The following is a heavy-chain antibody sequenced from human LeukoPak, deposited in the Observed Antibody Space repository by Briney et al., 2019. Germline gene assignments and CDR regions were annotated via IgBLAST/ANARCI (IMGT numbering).Heavy chain of an antibody. V-gene: IGHV4-59*01. CDR1: GGSISNYY. J-gene: IGHJ4*02. CDR3: ARTSQADY. CDR2: IYYSGST. Sequence: SETLSLTCTVSGGSISNYYWSWIRQPPGKGLEWIGYIYYSGSTNYNPSLKSRVTISVDTSKNQFSLKLTSVTAADTAVYYCARTSQADYWGQGTLVTVSS.